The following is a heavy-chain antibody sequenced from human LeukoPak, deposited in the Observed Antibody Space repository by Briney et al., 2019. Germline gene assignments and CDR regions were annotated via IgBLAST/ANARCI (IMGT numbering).Heavy chain of an antibody. J-gene: IGHJ3*02. CDR1: GFTFSSYA. V-gene: IGHV3-23*01. Sequence: PGGSLRLSCAASGFTFSSYAMSWVRQAPGKGLEWVSAISGSGGSTYYADSVKGRFTISRDNSKNTLYLQMNSLRAEDTAVYYCARDRKVWDMIGAFDIWGQGAMVTVSS. CDR3: ARDRKVWDMIGAFDI. D-gene: IGHD3-16*01. CDR2: ISGSGGST.